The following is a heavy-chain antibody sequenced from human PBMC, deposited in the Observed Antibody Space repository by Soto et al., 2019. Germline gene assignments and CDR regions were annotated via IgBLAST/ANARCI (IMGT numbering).Heavy chain of an antibody. Sequence: GGSLRLSCAASGFTFSSYAMHWVRQAPGKGLEWVAVISYDGSNKYYADSVKGRFTISRDNSKNTLYLQMNSLRAEDTAVYYCARDHERWHSYGLNGMDVWGQGTTVTVSS. CDR3: ARDHERWHSYGLNGMDV. CDR2: ISYDGSNK. D-gene: IGHD5-18*01. J-gene: IGHJ6*02. CDR1: GFTFSSYA. V-gene: IGHV3-30-3*01.